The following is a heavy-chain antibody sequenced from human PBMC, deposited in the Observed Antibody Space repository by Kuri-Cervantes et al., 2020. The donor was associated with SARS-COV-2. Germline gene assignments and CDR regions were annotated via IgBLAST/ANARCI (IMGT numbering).Heavy chain of an antibody. CDR2: ISSSSSTI. J-gene: IGHJ6*02. CDR1: GXXXSSYS. CDR3: AXEAPCRIVGXXCYGMDV. V-gene: IGHV3-48*02. D-gene: IGHD1-26*01. Sequence: GGSLRLSCAASGXXXSSYSMNWVRQAPGKGLEWVSYISSSSSTIXYADSVKGRFTISRDNAKNSLYLQMNSLRDEDTAVYYCAXEAPCRIVGXXCYGMDVWGQGTTVTVSS.